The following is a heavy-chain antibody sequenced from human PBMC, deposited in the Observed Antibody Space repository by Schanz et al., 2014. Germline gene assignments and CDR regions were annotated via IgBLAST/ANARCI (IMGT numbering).Heavy chain of an antibody. CDR3: AKEGSIYWDRSVDY. CDR1: GFTFSNYG. J-gene: IGHJ4*02. Sequence: QVQLVESGGCVVQPGGSLRLSCAASGFTFSNYGIHWVRQAPGKGLEWVAVIYYDGGLRFFADSVRGRVTISRDNSNNMVYLQMNSLRAEDTAVYYCAKEGSIYWDRSVDYWGQGTLVTVSS. V-gene: IGHV3-33*06. CDR2: IYYDGGLR. D-gene: IGHD1-26*01.